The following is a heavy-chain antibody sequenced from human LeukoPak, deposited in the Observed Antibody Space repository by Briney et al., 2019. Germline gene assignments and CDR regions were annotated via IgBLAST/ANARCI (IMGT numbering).Heavy chain of an antibody. J-gene: IGHJ1*01. CDR3: AKDPLEQLSTIYFQN. CDR2: IGGSGDST. Sequence: GSLRLSCAASGLTVSSYSMNWVRQAPGKGLEWVSAIGGSGDSTYYADSVKGRFTISRDNSQNTLYLQMNSLRAEDTAVYYCAKDPLEQLSTIYFQNWGQGTLVTVSS. V-gene: IGHV3-23*01. D-gene: IGHD6-6*01. CDR1: GLTVSSYS.